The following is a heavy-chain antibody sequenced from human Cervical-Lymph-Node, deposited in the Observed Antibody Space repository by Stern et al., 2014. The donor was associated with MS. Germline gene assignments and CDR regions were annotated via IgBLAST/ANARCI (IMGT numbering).Heavy chain of an antibody. J-gene: IGHJ4*02. Sequence: EVQLEESGGGEVQSGGSLRLSCVASDLAFSTYWMNWVRQAPGKGLQWVANTNQAGSEKYYVDSVKGRFTISRDNAKKSLYLQMNNPRSEDTAVYYCANGGTTWNWGQGTLVTVSS. CDR1: DLAFSTYW. V-gene: IGHV3-7*03. CDR2: TNQAGSEK. CDR3: ANGGTTWN. D-gene: IGHD1-1*01.